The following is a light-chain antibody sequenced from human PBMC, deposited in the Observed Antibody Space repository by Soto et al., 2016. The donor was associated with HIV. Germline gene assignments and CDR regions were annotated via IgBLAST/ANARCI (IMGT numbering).Light chain of an antibody. CDR2: GAS. CDR1: QDIVSF. V-gene: IGKV1-9*01. CDR3: QQLNGYPFT. Sequence: DIQLTQSPFFLSASVGDRVTITCRASQDIVSFLAWYQQRPGKAPKLLIYGASTLQSGVPARFSGSGSATEFTLTISSLQPEDFATYYCQQLNGYPFTFGLGPQWIA. J-gene: IGKJ3*01.